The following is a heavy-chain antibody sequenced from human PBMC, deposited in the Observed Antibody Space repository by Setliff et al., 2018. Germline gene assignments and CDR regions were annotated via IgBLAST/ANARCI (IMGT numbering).Heavy chain of an antibody. J-gene: IGHJ5*02. CDR3: ALEEYTSRWTKRFDP. CDR1: GNTFTAYY. V-gene: IGHV1-2*02. D-gene: IGHD6-13*01. Sequence: ASVKVSCKASGNTFTAYYMHWVRQAPGQGLEWMGGINPGSGATNLAQRFQGRVTTTIDTSTNTAYMELRSLRSDDTAVYYCALEEYTSRWTKRFDPWGQGTLVTVSS. CDR2: INPGSGAT.